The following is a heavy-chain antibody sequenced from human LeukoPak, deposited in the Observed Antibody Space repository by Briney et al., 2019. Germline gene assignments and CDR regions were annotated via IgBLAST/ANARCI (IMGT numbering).Heavy chain of an antibody. CDR2: IYYSGST. V-gene: IGHV4-39*01. CDR3: ARQCDYHDSRGYYYPYFDY. J-gene: IGHJ4*02. D-gene: IGHD3-22*01. CDR1: GGSISSSSYY. Sequence: PSETLSLTCTVSGGSISSSSYYWGWIRQPPGKGLEWIGTIYYSGSTYYNPSLKSRVTISVDTSKNQFSLKLSSVTAADTAVYYCARQCDYHDSRGYYYPYFDYWGQGTLVTVSS.